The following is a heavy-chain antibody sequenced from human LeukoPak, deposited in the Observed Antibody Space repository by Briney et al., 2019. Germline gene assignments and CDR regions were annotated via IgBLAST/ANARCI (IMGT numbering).Heavy chain of an antibody. CDR3: AKDKAFLSGYYEH. V-gene: IGHV3-30*02. J-gene: IGHJ1*01. Sequence: GGSLRLSCAASGFTFSNYGMHWVRQAPGKGLKWVAFIRHDESDKYYGDPVKGRFTISRDNSKNTLYLQMNSLRPEDTAVYYCAKDKAFLSGYYEHWGQGTLLTVSS. CDR2: IRHDESDK. CDR1: GFTFSNYG. D-gene: IGHD3-22*01.